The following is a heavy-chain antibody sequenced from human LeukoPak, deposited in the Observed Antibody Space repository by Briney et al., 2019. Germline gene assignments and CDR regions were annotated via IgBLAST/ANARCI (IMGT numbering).Heavy chain of an antibody. J-gene: IGHJ4*02. D-gene: IGHD2-2*01. Sequence: PGGSLRLSCAASGFTFSSYAMHWVRQAPGKGLEWVAVISYDGSNKYYADSVKGRFTISRDNAKNSLYLQMNSLRAEDTAVYYCARGGYCSSTSCYGDWGQGTLVTVSS. CDR3: ARGGYCSSTSCYGD. CDR2: ISYDGSNK. CDR1: GFTFSSYA. V-gene: IGHV3-30*04.